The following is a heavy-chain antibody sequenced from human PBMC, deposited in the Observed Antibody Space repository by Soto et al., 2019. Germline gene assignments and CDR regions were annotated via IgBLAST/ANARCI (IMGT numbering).Heavy chain of an antibody. CDR2: INPSGGST. CDR1: RYTFTSYY. V-gene: IGHV1-46*01. J-gene: IGHJ6*04. D-gene: IGHD5-18*01. Sequence: ASVKVSCKASRYTFTSYYMHWVRQAPGQGLEWMGIINPSGGSTSYAQKFQGRVTMTRDTSTSTVYMELSSLRSEDTAVYYCASGLAMVPEYYYGMDVWGKGTTLTVS. CDR3: ASGLAMVPEYYYGMDV.